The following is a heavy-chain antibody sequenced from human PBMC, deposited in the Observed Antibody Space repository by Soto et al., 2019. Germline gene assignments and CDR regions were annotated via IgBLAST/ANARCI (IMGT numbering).Heavy chain of an antibody. D-gene: IGHD3-9*01. CDR3: GGLEGLATISDNCDY. Sequence: QLQLQESGPGLVKPSETLSLTCTVSGCSVSSSSYYWGWVRQPPGKGVEWIGSVDYSGSSYYNPSRESRVTTSVDKSKNQFSLKLMALSAADTAVYYWGGLEGLATISDNCDYWGQGALVTFSS. J-gene: IGHJ4*02. CDR1: GCSVSSSSYY. V-gene: IGHV4-39*01. CDR2: VDYSGSS.